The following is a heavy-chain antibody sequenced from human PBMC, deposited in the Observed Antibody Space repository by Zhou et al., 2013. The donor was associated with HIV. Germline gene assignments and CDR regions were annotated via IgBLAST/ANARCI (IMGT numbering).Heavy chain of an antibody. Sequence: QVQLVQSGAEVKKPGSSVKVSCKASGGTFSSYAISWVRQAPGQGLEWMGGIIPIFGTANYAQKFQGRVTITTDESTSTAYMELSSLRSEDTAVYYCARDRGYSSSWVGSWFDPWGPGNPTVDRLL. V-gene: IGHV1-69*05. CDR1: GGTFSSYA. CDR3: ARDRGYSSSWVGSWFDP. CDR2: IIPIFGTA. D-gene: IGHD6-6*01. J-gene: IGHJ5*02.